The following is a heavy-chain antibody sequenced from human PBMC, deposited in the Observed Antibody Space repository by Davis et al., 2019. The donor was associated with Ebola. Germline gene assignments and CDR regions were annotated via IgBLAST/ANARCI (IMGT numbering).Heavy chain of an antibody. CDR2: IYYSGST. Sequence: MPSETLSLTCTVSGGSISSYYWSWIRQPPGKGLESIGSIYYSGSTYYNPSLKSRVTISVDTSKNQFSLKLTSVTAADTAVYYCARQKVTNVFDIWGQGTMVTISS. J-gene: IGHJ3*02. CDR3: ARQKVTNVFDI. V-gene: IGHV4-59*05. D-gene: IGHD2-8*01. CDR1: GGSISSYY.